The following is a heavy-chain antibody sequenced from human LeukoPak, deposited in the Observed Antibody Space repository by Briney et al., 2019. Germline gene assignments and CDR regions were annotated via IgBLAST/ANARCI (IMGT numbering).Heavy chain of an antibody. J-gene: IGHJ2*01. CDR3: GRGAAVAGSYWYFDL. CDR1: GGSISGYY. V-gene: IGHV4-34*01. D-gene: IGHD6-19*01. CDR2: INHSGST. Sequence: PSETLSLTCAVYGGSISGYYWNWIRQPPGKGLEWIGEINHSGSTNYNPSLKSRVTISVDTSKNQFSLKLSPVTAADTAVYYCGRGAAVAGSYWYFDLWGRGTLVTVSS.